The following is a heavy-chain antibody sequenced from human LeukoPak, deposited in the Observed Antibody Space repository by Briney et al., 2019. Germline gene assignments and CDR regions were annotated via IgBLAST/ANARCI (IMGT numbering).Heavy chain of an antibody. CDR2: ISSTGAYI. D-gene: IGHD6-25*01. V-gene: IGHV3-21*01. J-gene: IGHJ4*02. Sequence: GGSLRLSCAASGFAFNAYTMNWVRQTPGKGLEWVSSISSTGAYIYHADSMDGRFTVSRDNARNLLYLRMNSLRAEDSAMYFCARVSSNPYSRGYYHFDYWGQGTLVTVSS. CDR3: ARVSSNPYSRGYYHFDY. CDR1: GFAFNAYT.